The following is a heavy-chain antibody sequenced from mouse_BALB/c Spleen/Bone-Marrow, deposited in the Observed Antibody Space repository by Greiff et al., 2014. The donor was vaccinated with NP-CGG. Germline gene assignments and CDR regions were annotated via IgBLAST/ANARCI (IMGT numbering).Heavy chain of an antibody. D-gene: IGHD1-1*02. J-gene: IGHJ4*01. CDR1: GFTFSDFY. CDR3: ARSGERYGAMDY. Sequence: EVKLEESGGGLVKPGGSLKLSCAASGFTFSDFYMFWFRQTPEKRLEWVATISDGGTYTYYPDSVKGRFTISRDNAKNNLYLQMSSLKSEDTAIYYCARSGERYGAMDYWGQGTSVTVSS. CDR2: ISDGGTYT. V-gene: IGHV5-4*02.